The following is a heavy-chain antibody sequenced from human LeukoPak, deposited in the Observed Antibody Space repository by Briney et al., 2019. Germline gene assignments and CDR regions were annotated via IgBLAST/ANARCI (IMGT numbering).Heavy chain of an antibody. CDR2: ISSSSSYI. CDR1: GGSFSGYY. CDR3: ARDRTPSKIGYCSGGSCSDRAVDY. D-gene: IGHD2-15*01. V-gene: IGHV3-21*01. Sequence: KASETLSLTCAVYGGSFSGYYWSWIRQAPGKGLEWVSSISSSSSYIYYADSVKGRFTISRDNAKNSLYLQMNSLRAEDTAVYYCARDRTPSKIGYCSGGSCSDRAVDYWGQGTLVTVSS. J-gene: IGHJ4*02.